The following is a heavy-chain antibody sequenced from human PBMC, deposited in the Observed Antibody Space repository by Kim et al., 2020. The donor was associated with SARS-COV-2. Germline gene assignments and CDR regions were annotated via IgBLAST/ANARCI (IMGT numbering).Heavy chain of an antibody. CDR2: LTPAGDT. CDR1: GVTFSTYD. D-gene: IGHD6-13*01. V-gene: IGHV3-13*04. CDR3: VATTGPGSSWYSFQH. Sequence: GGSLRLSCAASGVTFSTYDMYWVRQVTGKGLEWVSTLTPAGDTYYPGSVKGRFTISRESATNSLYLQMNSLRPGDTAIYYCVATTGPGSSWYSFQHWGQGTLVTVSS. J-gene: IGHJ4*02.